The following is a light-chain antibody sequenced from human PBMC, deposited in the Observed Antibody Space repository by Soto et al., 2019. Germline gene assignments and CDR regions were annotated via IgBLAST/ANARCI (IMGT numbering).Light chain of an antibody. V-gene: IGKV1-5*01. Sequence: DIQMTQSPSTLSASVGDTVTITCRASESIDNWLAWYQQKPGKAPKLLIFAASTLVRGVPSRFSGRGSGTEFTLTISSLQADDYATFYCQQYQTDWTFGQGTKVDIK. CDR2: AAS. CDR1: ESIDNW. CDR3: QQYQTDWT. J-gene: IGKJ1*01.